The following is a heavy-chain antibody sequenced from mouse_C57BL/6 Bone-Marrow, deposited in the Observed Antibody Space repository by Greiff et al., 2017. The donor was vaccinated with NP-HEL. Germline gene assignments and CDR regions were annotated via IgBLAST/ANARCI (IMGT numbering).Heavy chain of an antibody. V-gene: IGHV1-61*01. J-gene: IGHJ2*01. Sequence: QVQLQQPGAELVRPGSSVKLSCKASGYTFTSYWMDWVKQRPGQGLEWIGNIYPSDSETHYNQKFKDKATFTVDNSSSTAYMQLSSLTSEDSAGYYCARSDGYVYYWGQGTTLTVSS. CDR1: GYTFTSYW. D-gene: IGHD2-2*01. CDR3: ARSDGYVYY. CDR2: IYPSDSET.